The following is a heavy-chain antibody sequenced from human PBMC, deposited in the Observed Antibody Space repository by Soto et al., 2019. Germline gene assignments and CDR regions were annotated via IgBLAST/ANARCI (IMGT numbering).Heavy chain of an antibody. D-gene: IGHD3-22*01. Sequence: SETLPVTCTVSGGSINRGDYSWTWIRHPPGKGLEWIGYIYHTGTTYYNMSLKSRVTISVDRSKNQFSLKLSSVTAADTAVYYCARGINYYDSSGDSWFDPWGQGTLVTVS. CDR3: ARGINYYDSSGDSWFDP. CDR2: IYHTGTT. V-gene: IGHV4-30-2*01. CDR1: GGSINRGDYS. J-gene: IGHJ5*02.